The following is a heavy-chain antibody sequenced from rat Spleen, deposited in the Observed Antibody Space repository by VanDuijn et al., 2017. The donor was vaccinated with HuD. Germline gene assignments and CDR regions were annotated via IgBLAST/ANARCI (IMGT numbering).Heavy chain of an antibody. Sequence: EVQLQESGPGLVKPSQSLSLTCSVTGYSITSSYRWNWIRKFPGNKLEWMGYIKSAGSSNYNPSLKSRISITRDTSKNQFFLQVNSVIIEDTATYYCARIRDVMDVWGQGASVTVSS. CDR3: ARIRDVMDV. CDR1: GYSITSSYR. D-gene: IGHD1-6*01. CDR2: IKSAGSS. V-gene: IGHV3-3*01. J-gene: IGHJ4*01.